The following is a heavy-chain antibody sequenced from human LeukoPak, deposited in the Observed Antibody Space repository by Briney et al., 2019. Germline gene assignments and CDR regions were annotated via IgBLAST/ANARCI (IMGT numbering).Heavy chain of an antibody. CDR1: GGSINAISYY. CDR2: IYYSGST. Sequence: SETLSLTCTVSGGSINAISYYWGWIRQPPGKGLGGIGSIYYSGSTYYNPSLKSRVTISVDTSKKQFSLKLSSVTAADTAVYYCARDPNPPYSSSSRGYWGQGTLVTVSS. J-gene: IGHJ4*02. D-gene: IGHD6-6*01. V-gene: IGHV4-39*07. CDR3: ARDPNPPYSSSSRGY.